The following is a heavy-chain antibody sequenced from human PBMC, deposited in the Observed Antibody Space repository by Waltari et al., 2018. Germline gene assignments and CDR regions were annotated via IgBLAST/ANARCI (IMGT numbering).Heavy chain of an antibody. J-gene: IGHJ4*02. V-gene: IGHV4-59*01. D-gene: IGHD3-10*01. CDR3: AGYYFGAGGKGY. CDR2: INYNGSP. CDR1: GGPRTNIH. Sequence: QVFLQESGPGLVKPSETLSLTCTVSGGPRTNIHGSWTRQPPGKGLEWIGYINYNGSPKYNPSLKSRLTMSVDTSKNQFSLELTSVTAADTAVYFCAGYYFGAGGKGYWGQGTLVTVSS.